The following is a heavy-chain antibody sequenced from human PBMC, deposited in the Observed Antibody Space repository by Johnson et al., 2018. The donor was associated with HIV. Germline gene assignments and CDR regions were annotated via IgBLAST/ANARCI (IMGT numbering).Heavy chain of an antibody. Sequence: QVLLVESGGGLVQPGGSLRLSCAASGFTFSSYAMHWVRQAPGKGLEWVAVISYDGSNKYYADSVKGRFTISRDNSKNTMYLQMDSMRHEDTAVYYCAKIWGDIAATGDALDIVGQGTMVTVSS. V-gene: IGHV3-30-3*02. CDR3: AKIWGDIAATGDALDI. CDR1: GFTFSSYA. J-gene: IGHJ3*02. CDR2: ISYDGSNK. D-gene: IGHD5-12*01.